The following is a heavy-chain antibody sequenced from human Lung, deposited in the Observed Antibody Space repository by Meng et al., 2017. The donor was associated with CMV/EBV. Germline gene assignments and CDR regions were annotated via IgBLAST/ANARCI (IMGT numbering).Heavy chain of an antibody. CDR2: IFSGGST. Sequence: GGSLRLSCAASGLTVSNNYMTWVRQAPGKGLECVSVIFSGGSTYYVDSVKGRFTISRDASKNTLYLQMNNLRADDTAVYYCARGYPDGDFDSWGQGTLVTFSS. CDR1: GLTVSNNY. D-gene: IGHD1-14*01. CDR3: ARGYPDGDFDS. J-gene: IGHJ4*02. V-gene: IGHV3-53*01.